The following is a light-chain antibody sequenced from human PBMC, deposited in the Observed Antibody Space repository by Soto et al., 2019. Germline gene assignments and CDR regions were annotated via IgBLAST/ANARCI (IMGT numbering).Light chain of an antibody. CDR3: CSYAGSYV. V-gene: IGLV2-23*02. CDR1: SSDVGSYNL. Sequence: QSALTQPASVSGSPGQSITISCTGTSSDVGSYNLVSWYQQHPGKAPKLMIYEVSKRPSGVSNRFSGSNSGNTASLTISGLQAEDEADYYCCSYAGSYVFGTGTKLTVL. J-gene: IGLJ1*01. CDR2: EVS.